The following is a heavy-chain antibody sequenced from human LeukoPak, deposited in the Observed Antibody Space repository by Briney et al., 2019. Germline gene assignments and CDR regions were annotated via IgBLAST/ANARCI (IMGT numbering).Heavy chain of an antibody. V-gene: IGHV1-2*02. CDR2: INPNSGGT. CDR3: ARDAILFSPGTRFDP. J-gene: IGHJ5*02. Sequence: ASVKVSCKASGYTFTGYYMHWVRQAPGQGLEWMGWINPNSGGTNYAQKFQGRVTMTRDTSISTAYMELSRLRSDDTAVYYCARDAILFSPGTRFDPWGQGTLVTVSS. CDR1: GYTFTGYY.